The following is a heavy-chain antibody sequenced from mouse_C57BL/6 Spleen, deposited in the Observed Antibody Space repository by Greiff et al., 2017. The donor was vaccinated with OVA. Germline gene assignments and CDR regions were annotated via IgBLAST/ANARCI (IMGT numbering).Heavy chain of an antibody. CDR1: GFSLTSYG. CDR3: ATLDYYGSSPFAY. Sequence: VQLQQSGPGLVQPSQSLSITCTVSGFSLTSYGVHWVRQSPGKGLEWLGVIWSGGSTDYNAAFISRLSISKDNSKSQVFFKMNSLQADDKAIYYCATLDYYGSSPFAYWGQGTLVTVSA. CDR2: IWSGGST. J-gene: IGHJ3*01. V-gene: IGHV2-2*01. D-gene: IGHD1-1*01.